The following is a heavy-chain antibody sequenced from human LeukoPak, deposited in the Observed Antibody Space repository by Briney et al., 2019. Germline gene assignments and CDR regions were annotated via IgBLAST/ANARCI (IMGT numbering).Heavy chain of an antibody. CDR3: ARVLVVSGWTNIDY. V-gene: IGHV3-33*01. D-gene: IGHD6-19*01. CDR1: GFTFSSYG. CDR2: IWYDGSNK. J-gene: IGHJ4*02. Sequence: PGRSLRLSCAASGFTFSSYGMHWVRQAPGKALEWVSFIWYDGSNKYYADSVKGRFIISRDNSKNTLYLQMNSLRAEDTAVYYCARVLVVSGWTNIDYWGQGTLVTVSS.